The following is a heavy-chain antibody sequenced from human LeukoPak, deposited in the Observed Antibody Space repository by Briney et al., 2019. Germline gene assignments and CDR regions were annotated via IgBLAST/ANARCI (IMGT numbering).Heavy chain of an antibody. J-gene: IGHJ6*02. V-gene: IGHV3-30*18. Sequence: GGSLRLSCAASGFTFSSYGMHWFRQAPGKGLEWVAVISYDGSNKYYADSVKGRFTISRDNSKNTLYLQMNSLRAQDTAVYYCAKRLSYYDSSGYYWGWVLQHYYHHHGMDIWGQGTTVTVSS. CDR2: ISYDGSNK. CDR3: AKRLSYYDSSGYYWGWVLQHYYHHHGMDI. CDR1: GFTFSSYG. D-gene: IGHD3-22*01.